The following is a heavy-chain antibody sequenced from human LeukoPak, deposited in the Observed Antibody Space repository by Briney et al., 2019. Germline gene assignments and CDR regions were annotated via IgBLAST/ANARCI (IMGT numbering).Heavy chain of an antibody. V-gene: IGHV4-59*08. J-gene: IGHJ4*02. CDR3: ARQGYGDFSSRPFDY. CDR1: GGSISSYY. CDR2: IYYSGST. Sequence: SETLSLTCTVSGGSISSYYWSWIRQPPGKGLEWIGYIYYSGSTNYNPSLKSRVSLSVDTSKKQFSLKLRSVTAADTAVYYCARQGYGDFSSRPFDYWGQGTLVTVSS. D-gene: IGHD4-17*01.